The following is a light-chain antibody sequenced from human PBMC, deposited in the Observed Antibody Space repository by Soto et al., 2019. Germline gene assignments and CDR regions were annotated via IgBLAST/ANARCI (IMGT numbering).Light chain of an antibody. CDR3: SSYTNRRTII. CDR2: DVT. Sequence: QSALTQPASVSWSPGQSITISCTGTSRDVGGYNYVSWYQQHPVKAPKLMVYDVTKRPSGVSYRFSGSKSGNTASLTISGLQAEDEADYYCSSYTNRRTIIFGRGTKVTVL. CDR1: SRDVGGYNY. V-gene: IGLV2-14*01. J-gene: IGLJ2*01.